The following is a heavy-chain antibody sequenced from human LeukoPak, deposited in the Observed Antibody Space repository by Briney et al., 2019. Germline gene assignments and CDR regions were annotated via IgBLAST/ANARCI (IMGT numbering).Heavy chain of an antibody. CDR3: ARINNGYFDY. D-gene: IGHD1/OR15-1a*01. CDR2: ISPSSSII. V-gene: IGHV3-48*02. J-gene: IGHJ4*02. CDR1: GFTFSTYS. Sequence: GGSLRLSCAASGFTFSTYSMNWVRQAPGEGLEWVSYISPSSSIIYYTDSVKGRFAISRDNAKNSLYLQMNSLRDEDTAVYYCARINNGYFDYWGQGTLVTVSS.